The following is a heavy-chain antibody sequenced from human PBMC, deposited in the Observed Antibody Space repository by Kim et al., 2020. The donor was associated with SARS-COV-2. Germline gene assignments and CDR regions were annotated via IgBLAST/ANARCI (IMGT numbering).Heavy chain of an antibody. CDR2: INHSGST. CDR1: GGSFSGYY. J-gene: IGHJ6*02. CDR3: ARLSRRYYYAV. D-gene: IGHD3-10*01. V-gene: IGHV4-34*01. Sequence: SETLSLTCAVYGGSFSGYYWSWIRQPPGKGLEWIGEINHSGSTNYNPSLKSRVTISVDTSKNQFSLKLSSVTAADTAVYYCARLSRRYYYAVWGQGTTVTVSS.